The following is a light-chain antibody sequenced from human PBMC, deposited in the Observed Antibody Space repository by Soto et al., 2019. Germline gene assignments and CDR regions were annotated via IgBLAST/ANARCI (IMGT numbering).Light chain of an antibody. CDR2: EVS. CDR3: SSYAGSNNVV. J-gene: IGLJ3*02. CDR1: SSDVGNYNY. Sequence: QSALTQPPSASGSPGQSVTISCTGTSSDVGNYNYVSWYQQHPGKAPKLMIYEVSKRPSGVPDRFSGSKSGNTASLTGSGLQAEDEADYYCSSYAGSNNVVFGGGTKLTVL. V-gene: IGLV2-8*01.